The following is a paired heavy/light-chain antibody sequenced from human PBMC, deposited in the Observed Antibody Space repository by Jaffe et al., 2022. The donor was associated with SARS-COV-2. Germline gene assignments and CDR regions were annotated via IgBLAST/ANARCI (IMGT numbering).Light chain of an antibody. V-gene: IGKV3-11*01. CDR1: QSVGSY. Sequence: EIVLTQSPATLSLSPGERATLSCRASQSVGSYLAWYQQKPGQAPRLLIYEASNRATGIPARFSGSGSGTDFTLTISSLEPEDFAVYYCQQRSSWPLTFGQGTRLEIK. CDR3: QQRSSWPLT. J-gene: IGKJ5*01. CDR2: EAS.
Heavy chain of an antibody. V-gene: IGHV3-23*01. J-gene: IGHJ4*02. D-gene: IGHD3-10*01. CDR3: AKSYSYGSGKYYSHFDH. Sequence: EVQLLESGGGLVQPGGSLRLSCAASGFTFSNYAMSWVRQAPGKGLEWVSSVSGAGGSTYYADSVKGRFTISRDDSKNTLCLQMNSLRAEDTAVYYCAKSYSYGSGKYYSHFDHWGQGTLATVSS. CDR2: VSGAGGST. CDR1: GFTFSNYA.